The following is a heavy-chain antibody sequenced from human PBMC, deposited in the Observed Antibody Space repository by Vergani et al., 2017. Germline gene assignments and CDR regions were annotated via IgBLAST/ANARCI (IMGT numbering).Heavy chain of an antibody. D-gene: IGHD5-18*01. V-gene: IGHV1-18*01. CDR3: ARDPGLWGRGYTLKGVDY. CDR2: ISAYNGNT. J-gene: IGHJ4*02. CDR1: GYTFTSYG. Sequence: QVQLVPSGAEVKKPGASVKVSCKASGYTFTSYGISWVRQAPGQGLEWMGWISAYNGNTNYAQKLQGRVTMTTDTSTSTAYMELRSLRSDDTAVYYCARDPGLWGRGYTLKGVDYWGQGTLVTVSS.